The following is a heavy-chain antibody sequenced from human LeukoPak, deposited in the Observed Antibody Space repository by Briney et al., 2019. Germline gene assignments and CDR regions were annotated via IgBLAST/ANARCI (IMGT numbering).Heavy chain of an antibody. J-gene: IGHJ6*04. CDR1: GDSISSYY. CDR2: IYYSGST. D-gene: IGHD3-10*01. V-gene: IGHV4-59*01. CDR3: ARATTKFGELYYGMDV. Sequence: SETLSLTCTVSGDSISSYYWSWIRQPSGKGLEWIGDIYYSGSTNYNPSLKSRVTISVDTSKTQFSLKLSSVTAADTAVYYCARATTKFGELYYGMDVWGKGTTVTVSS.